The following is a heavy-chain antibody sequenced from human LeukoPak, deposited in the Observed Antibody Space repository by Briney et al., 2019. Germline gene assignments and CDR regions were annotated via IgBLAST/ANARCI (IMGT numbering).Heavy chain of an antibody. Sequence: GGSLRLSCAASGFTFSSYGMHWVRQAPGKGLEWVAFIRYDGSNKYYADSVKGRFTISRDNSKNTLYLQMNSLRAEDTAVYYCAKLYCSSTSCYYYYYYYMDVWGKGTTVTVSS. J-gene: IGHJ6*03. CDR1: GFTFSSYG. CDR3: AKLYCSSTSCYYYYYYYMDV. CDR2: IRYDGSNK. V-gene: IGHV3-30*02. D-gene: IGHD2-2*01.